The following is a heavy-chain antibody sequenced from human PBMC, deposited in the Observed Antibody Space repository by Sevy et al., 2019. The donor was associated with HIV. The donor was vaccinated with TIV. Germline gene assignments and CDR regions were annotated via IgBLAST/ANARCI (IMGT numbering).Heavy chain of an antibody. J-gene: IGHJ4*02. CDR3: AAAAGTDVLGYYFGS. Sequence: GSLRLSCAASGFTFSSYSMNWVRQAPGKGLEWIGDMYHRGTTNYNPSLKSRVIISVDKSKNQFSLKLTSVTAADTAVYYCAAAAGTDVLGYYFGSWGQGTQVTVSS. D-gene: IGHD6-25*01. CDR2: MYHRGTT. CDR1: GFTFSSYSM. V-gene: IGHV4-4*02.